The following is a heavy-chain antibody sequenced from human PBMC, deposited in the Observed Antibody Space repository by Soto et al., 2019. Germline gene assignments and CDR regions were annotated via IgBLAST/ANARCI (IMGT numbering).Heavy chain of an antibody. J-gene: IGHJ5*02. V-gene: IGHV1-69*06. CDR1: GGTFSSYA. CDR2: IIPMFPTV. Sequence: QVQLVQSGAEVQKPGSSVKVSCQASGGTFSSYAFTWVRQAPGQGLEWMGGIIPMFPTVNYAQKFQGRVTITRDTSTTTAYMELSSLRSEDTAVFYCARGRWVRASGNYYLISWGQGTLVTVSS. D-gene: IGHD3-10*01. CDR3: ARGRWVRASGNYYLIS.